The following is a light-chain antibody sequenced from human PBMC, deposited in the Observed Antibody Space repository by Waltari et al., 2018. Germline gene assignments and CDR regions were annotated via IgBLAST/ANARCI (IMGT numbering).Light chain of an antibody. CDR2: VAS. Sequence: EIVLTQTPGTLSLSPGERDTLSCRASQSVSSTFSAWYQHKPGHAPRLLIYVASTRSPDIPDRFSGSGSGTDFTLTISRLEPEDFAVYYCQQYGGSPLWTFGQGTKVEIK. CDR3: QQYGGSPLWT. J-gene: IGKJ1*01. V-gene: IGKV3-20*01. CDR1: QSVSSTF.